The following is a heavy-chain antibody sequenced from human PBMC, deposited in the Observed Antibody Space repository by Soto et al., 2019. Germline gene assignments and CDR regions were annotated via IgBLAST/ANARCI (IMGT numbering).Heavy chain of an antibody. Sequence: KQSQTLSLTCAISGDSVSSNSAAWNWIRQSPSRGLEWLGRTYYRSKWYNDYAVSVKSRITINPDTSKNQFSLQLNSVTPEDTAVYYCARDRRVPWVYYYYYGMDVWGQGTTVTVSS. D-gene: IGHD3-10*01. CDR3: ARDRRVPWVYYYYYGMDV. J-gene: IGHJ6*02. V-gene: IGHV6-1*01. CDR1: GDSVSSNSAA. CDR2: TYYRSKWYN.